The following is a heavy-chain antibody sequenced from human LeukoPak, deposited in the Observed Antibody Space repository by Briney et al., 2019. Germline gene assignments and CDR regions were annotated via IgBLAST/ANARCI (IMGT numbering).Heavy chain of an antibody. CDR1: GGSISGYY. CDR3: ARHEPFGDSHPFDY. V-gene: IGHV4-59*08. CDR2: IYYIGNT. D-gene: IGHD4-17*01. J-gene: IGHJ4*02. Sequence: SETLSLTCTVSGGSISGYYWSWIRQPPGKTLEWIGYIYYIGNTNYNPSLKSRVAISVDTSNNQFSLKLSSVTAADTAVYYCARHEPFGDSHPFDYWGQGTLVTVSS.